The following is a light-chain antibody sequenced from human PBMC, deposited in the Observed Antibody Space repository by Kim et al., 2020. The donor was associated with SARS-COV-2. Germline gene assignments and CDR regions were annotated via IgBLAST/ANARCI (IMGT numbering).Light chain of an antibody. CDR3: TTHANSNYI. CDR2: EVT. V-gene: IGLV2-8*01. J-gene: IGLJ1*01. Sequence: VTISCSGASSGFGGYGGYTYVSWYQQHPGNAPKLIIYEVTKRPSGVPTRFSGSKSGNTAFLTVSWLQAEDEADYYCTTHANSNYIFGTGTKVTVL. CDR1: SSGFGGYGGYTY.